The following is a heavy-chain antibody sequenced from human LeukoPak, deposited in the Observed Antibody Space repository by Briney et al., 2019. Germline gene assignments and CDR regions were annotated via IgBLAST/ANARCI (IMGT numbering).Heavy chain of an antibody. V-gene: IGHV3-7*01. J-gene: IGHJ4*02. CDR3: ARYYDSSGYPPESVDY. D-gene: IGHD3-22*01. CDR1: GFTFSNYW. CDR2: IKQDGSEK. Sequence: GGSLRLSCAASGFTFSNYWMSWVRQAPGKGLEWVANIKQDGSEKYYVDSAKGRFTISRDNAKNSLYLQMNSLRAEDTAVYYCARYYDSSGYPPESVDYWGQGTLVTVSS.